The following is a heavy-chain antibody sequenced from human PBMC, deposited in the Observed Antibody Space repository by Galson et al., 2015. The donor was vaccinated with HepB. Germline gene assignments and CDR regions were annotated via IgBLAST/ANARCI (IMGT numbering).Heavy chain of an antibody. D-gene: IGHD1-14*01. CDR3: VRDLTTYFDV. V-gene: IGHV3-30*02. Sequence: SLRLSCATSGFNFRACGMHWVRQAPGKGLEWVAFIRNDGSNKYYTESVMGRFTISRDDPKDTVYLQMNSLRVEDAAVYYCVRDLTTYFDVWGPGTLVIVSS. CDR2: IRNDGSNK. CDR1: GFNFRACG. J-gene: IGHJ4*02.